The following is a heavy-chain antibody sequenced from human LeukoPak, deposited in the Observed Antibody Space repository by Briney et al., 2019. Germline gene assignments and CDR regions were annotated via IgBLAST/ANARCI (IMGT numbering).Heavy chain of an antibody. V-gene: IGHV3-7*01. D-gene: IGHD5-12*01. CDR1: GFTFSSNW. J-gene: IGHJ4*02. Sequence: PGGSLRLPCAASGFTFSSNWMSWVRQAPGKGLEWVANIKQDGSEKYYVDSVKGRFTISRDNADNSLYLQMNSLRAEDTAVYYCARDVRRATSDYWGQGTLVTVSS. CDR3: ARDVRRATSDY. CDR2: IKQDGSEK.